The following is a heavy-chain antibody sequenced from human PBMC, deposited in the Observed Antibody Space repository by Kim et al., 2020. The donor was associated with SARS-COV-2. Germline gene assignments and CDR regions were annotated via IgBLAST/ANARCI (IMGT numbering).Heavy chain of an antibody. V-gene: IGHV1-18*01. J-gene: IGHJ2*01. D-gene: IGHD1-1*01. CDR2: IIARFGTT. CDR1: GYTFTSYA. CDR3: ARCSYYNLSFYSFDL. Sequence: ASVKVSCKACGYTFTSYAISWVRQAPGQGLEWLGWIIARFGTTKYAQKVQGRVTMTTDASTSTAYMELCSLRSDDTAMYYCARCSYYNLSFYSFDLWS.